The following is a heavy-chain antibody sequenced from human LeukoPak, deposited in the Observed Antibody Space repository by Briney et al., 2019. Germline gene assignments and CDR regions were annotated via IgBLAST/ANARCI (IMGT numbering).Heavy chain of an antibody. CDR3: AKGNAAFDI. D-gene: IGHD1-1*01. CDR1: EFTFSNYA. CDR2: ISESGGST. J-gene: IGHJ3*02. Sequence: GGSLRLSCAASEFTFSNYAMGWVRQAPGKGLEWVSSISESGGSTYYADSGKGRFTISRDNSKNTLYLQMNSLRVEDTAVYYCAKGNAAFDIWGQGTMVTVSS. V-gene: IGHV3-23*01.